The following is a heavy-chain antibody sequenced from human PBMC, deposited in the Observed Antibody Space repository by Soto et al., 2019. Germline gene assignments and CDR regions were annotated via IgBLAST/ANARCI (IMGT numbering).Heavy chain of an antibody. V-gene: IGHV1-69*04. Sequence: ASVKVSCKASGRTFSSYTIIWMRQAPGQGREWMGRIIPILGIANYAQKFQGRVTITADKSTSTAYMELSSLRSEDTAVYYCAREWEDYYDSTGYDYWGQGTLVTVSS. D-gene: IGHD3-22*01. CDR2: IIPILGIA. J-gene: IGHJ4*02. CDR1: GRTFSSYT. CDR3: AREWEDYYDSTGYDY.